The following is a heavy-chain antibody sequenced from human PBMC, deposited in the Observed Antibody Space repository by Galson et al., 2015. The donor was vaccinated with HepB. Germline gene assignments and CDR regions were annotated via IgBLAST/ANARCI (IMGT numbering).Heavy chain of an antibody. CDR3: AKGAYFSSPSLYGMDV. D-gene: IGHD2-21*01. Sequence: SLRLSCAASGFRFGSYAMAWVRQAPGKGLEWVSGICGGGNTTYYADSVKGRFTMTRDNSKNTVYLQMNSLRAEDAAVYQCAKGAYFSSPSLYGMDVWGQGTAVTVSS. J-gene: IGHJ6*02. CDR2: ICGGGNTT. CDR1: GFRFGSYA. V-gene: IGHV3-23*01.